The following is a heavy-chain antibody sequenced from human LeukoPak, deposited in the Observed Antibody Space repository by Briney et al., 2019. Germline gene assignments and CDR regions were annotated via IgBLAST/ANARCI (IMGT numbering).Heavy chain of an antibody. CDR2: ISAYNGNT. J-gene: IGHJ4*02. V-gene: IGHV1-18*01. D-gene: IGHD6-19*01. CDR3: ARLTQQWLLLGY. Sequence: GASVKVSCKASGYTFTSYSISWVRQAPGQGLEWMGWISAYNGNTNYAQKLPGRVTMTTDTSTSTAYMELRSLRSDDTAVYYCARLTQQWLLLGYWGQGTLVTVSS. CDR1: GYTFTSYS.